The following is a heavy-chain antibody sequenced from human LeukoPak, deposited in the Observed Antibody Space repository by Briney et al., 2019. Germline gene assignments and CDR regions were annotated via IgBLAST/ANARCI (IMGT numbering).Heavy chain of an antibody. J-gene: IGHJ6*03. D-gene: IGHD1-26*01. V-gene: IGHV1-2*02. CDR2: INPHSGDT. CDR1: GYRFTGYY. CDR3: ARVWESVHLKVYYMDA. Sequence: AASVKVSCKASGYRFTGYYVHWLRQAPGQGLEWMGWINPHSGDTNYAQKFQGRVTMTRGTSITTAYMELTKLTSDDTAVYYCARVWESVHLKVYYMDAWGKGTTVAVSS.